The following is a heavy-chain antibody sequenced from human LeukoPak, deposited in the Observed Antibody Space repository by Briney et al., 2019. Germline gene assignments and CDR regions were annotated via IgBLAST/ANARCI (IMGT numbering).Heavy chain of an antibody. CDR3: ARCRDYYGSGRNYYYMDV. Sequence: SVKVSCKASGGTLSSYAISWVRQAPGQGLEWMGGIIPIFGTANYAQKFQGRVTITADESTSTAYMELSNLRSEDTAVYYCARCRDYYGSGRNYYYMDVWGKGTTVTVSS. CDR2: IIPIFGTA. D-gene: IGHD3-10*01. CDR1: GGTLSSYA. V-gene: IGHV1-69*13. J-gene: IGHJ6*03.